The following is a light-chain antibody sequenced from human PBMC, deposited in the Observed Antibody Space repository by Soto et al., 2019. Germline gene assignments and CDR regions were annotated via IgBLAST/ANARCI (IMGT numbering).Light chain of an antibody. CDR3: QQYGSSGT. V-gene: IGKV3-20*01. Sequence: IELTQSPATLSVFSSQRVDLXCRASQSISNYLAWYQQKPGQAPRLLIYGASNRATGIPDRFSGSGSGTDFTLTISRLEPEDFAVYYCQQYGSSGTFGQGTKVDNK. J-gene: IGKJ1*01. CDR1: QSISNY. CDR2: GAS.